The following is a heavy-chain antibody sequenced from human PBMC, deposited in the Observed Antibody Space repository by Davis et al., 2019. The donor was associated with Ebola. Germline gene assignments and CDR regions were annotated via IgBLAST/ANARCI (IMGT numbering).Heavy chain of an antibody. CDR2: IKQDGSEK. D-gene: IGHD3-22*01. J-gene: IGHJ5*02. Sequence: GESLKISCAASGFTFSSYWMSWVRQAPGKGLEWVANIKQDGSEKYYVDSVKGRFTISRDNAKNSLYLQMNSLRSDDTAVYYCARDQEGYYDSSGYYYTRWFDPWGQGTLVTVSS. CDR1: GFTFSSYW. V-gene: IGHV3-7*03. CDR3: ARDQEGYYDSSGYYYTRWFDP.